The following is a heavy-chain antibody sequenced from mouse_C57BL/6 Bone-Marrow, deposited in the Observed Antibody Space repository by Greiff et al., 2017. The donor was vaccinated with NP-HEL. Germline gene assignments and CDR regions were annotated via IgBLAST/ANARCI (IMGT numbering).Heavy chain of an antibody. CDR1: GYTFTDYY. CDR2: INPYNGGT. CDR3: AREGNWVTFDY. V-gene: IGHV1-19*01. D-gene: IGHD2-3*01. Sequence: EVQLQQSGPVLVKPGASVKMSCKASGYTFTDYYMNWVKQSHGKSLEWIGVINPYNGGTSYNQKFKGKATLTVDKSSSTAYMELNSLTSEDSAVYYCAREGNWVTFDYWGQGTTLTVSS. J-gene: IGHJ2*01.